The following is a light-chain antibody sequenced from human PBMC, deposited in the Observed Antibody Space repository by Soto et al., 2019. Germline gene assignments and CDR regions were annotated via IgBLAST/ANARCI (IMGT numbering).Light chain of an antibody. J-gene: IGKJ4*01. V-gene: IGKV3-20*01. CDR3: QQYGISPPLT. CDR2: GAS. Sequence: EIVLTQSPGTLSLSPGERATLSCRASQSVSSNFLAWYQQKPGQAPRLLIYGASSRATGIPDRFSGSGSGTDFTLTISRLEPEDFAVYSCQQYGISPPLTFGGGTKVEIK. CDR1: QSVSSNF.